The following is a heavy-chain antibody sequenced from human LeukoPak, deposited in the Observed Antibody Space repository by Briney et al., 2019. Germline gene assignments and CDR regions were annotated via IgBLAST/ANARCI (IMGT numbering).Heavy chain of an antibody. Sequence: GGSLRLSCAVSGFTVSSNYMSWVRQPPGKGLEWVSIIYSGGSTYYADSVKGRFTISRDNSKNTLYLQMNSLRAEDTAVYYCARVGYTGTWYSSPPFDYWGQGTLVTVSS. J-gene: IGHJ4*02. CDR2: IYSGGST. CDR3: ARVGYTGTWYSSPPFDY. D-gene: IGHD6-13*01. CDR1: GFTVSSNY. V-gene: IGHV3-66*01.